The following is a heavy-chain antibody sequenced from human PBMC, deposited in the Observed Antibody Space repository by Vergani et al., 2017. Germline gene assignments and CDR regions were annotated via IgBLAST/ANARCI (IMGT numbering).Heavy chain of an antibody. CDR2: IYYSGST. CDR1: GGSISSGDYY. CDR3: ARDESTAMVIRY. V-gene: IGHV4-30-4*08. Sequence: QLQESGPGLVKPSATLSLTCSVSGGSISSGDYYWSWIRQPPGKGLEWIGYIYYSGSTYYNPSLKSRVTISVDTSKNQFSLKLCSVTAADTAVYYCARDESTAMVIRYWGQGTLVTVSS. D-gene: IGHD5-18*01. J-gene: IGHJ4*02.